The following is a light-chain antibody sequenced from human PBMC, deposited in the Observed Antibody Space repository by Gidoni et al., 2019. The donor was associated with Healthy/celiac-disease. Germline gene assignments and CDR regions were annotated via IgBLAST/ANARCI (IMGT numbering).Light chain of an antibody. CDR3: PST. Sequence: EIVLTQSTATLSLSPGERATLSCRASQSVSSYLAWYQQKPGQAPRLLIYDASNRATGIPARFSGSGSGTDFTLTISSLEPEDFAVYYCPSTFGPGTKVDIK. V-gene: IGKV3-11*01. CDR2: DAS. CDR1: QSVSSY. J-gene: IGKJ3*01.